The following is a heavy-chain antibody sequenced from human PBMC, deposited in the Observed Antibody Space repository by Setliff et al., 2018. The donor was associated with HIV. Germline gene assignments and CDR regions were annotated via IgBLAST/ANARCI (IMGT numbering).Heavy chain of an antibody. J-gene: IGHJ6*03. Sequence: GGSLRLSCGASGFTFSGFAMNWVRHAPGKGLEWVSAVSGGGTATEYAGSVQGRFTISRDNSKNALYLEMNNLRAEDTAIYYCARVERLPAGFYYYYYMDVWGKGTTVTVSS. D-gene: IGHD1-26*01. CDR3: ARVERLPAGFYYYYYMDV. V-gene: IGHV3-23*01. CDR1: GFTFSGFA. CDR2: VSGGGTAT.